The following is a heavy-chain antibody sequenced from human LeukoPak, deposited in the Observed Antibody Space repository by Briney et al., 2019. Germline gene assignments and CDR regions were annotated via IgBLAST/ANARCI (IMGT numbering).Heavy chain of an antibody. V-gene: IGHV4-59*01. CDR2: IYSSGYS. CDR3: ARGVYIAAAQYGY. Sequence: SETLSLTCNVSGGSINTYYWTWIRQPPGKGLEWIGHIYSSGYSKYNPSLKSRVTISLDTSKNQFSLKLSSVTAADTAVYYCARGVYIAAAQYGYWGQGTLVTVSS. J-gene: IGHJ4*02. D-gene: IGHD6-13*01. CDR1: GGSINTYY.